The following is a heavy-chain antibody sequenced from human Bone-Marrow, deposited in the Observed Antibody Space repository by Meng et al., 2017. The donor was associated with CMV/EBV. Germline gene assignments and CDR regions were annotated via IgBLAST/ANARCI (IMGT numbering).Heavy chain of an antibody. D-gene: IGHD1-14*01. J-gene: IGHJ5*02. V-gene: IGHV3-74*03. CDR2: INLHGSRT. CDR1: GFTFSNFW. CDR3: ARGGQGGTWFDP. Sequence: GESLKISGAASGFTFSNFWMHWVRQAPGKGLVWVSRINLHGSRTSYADSVKGRFTISRDNAKNTLYLQMNSLRAEDTALYYCARGGQGGTWFDPWGQGTLVTVSS.